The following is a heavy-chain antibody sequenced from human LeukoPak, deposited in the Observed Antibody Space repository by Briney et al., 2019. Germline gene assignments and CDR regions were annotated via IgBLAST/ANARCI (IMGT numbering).Heavy chain of an antibody. D-gene: IGHD5-24*01. J-gene: IGHJ4*02. V-gene: IGHV3-7*01. CDR2: ITPNGSEK. CDR3: ARDRAYKAFDY. CDR1: GFTFITSW. Sequence: GGSLRLSYSASGFTFITSWMNWVRQAPGKGPEWVASITPNGSEKYYVDSVRGRFTISRDDDKNSVYLQMNSLRAEDTAVYYCARDRAYKAFDYWGQGNLVSVSS.